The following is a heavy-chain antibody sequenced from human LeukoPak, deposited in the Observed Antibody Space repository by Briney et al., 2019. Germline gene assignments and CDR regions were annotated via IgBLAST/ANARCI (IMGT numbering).Heavy chain of an antibody. CDR2: IYTSGST. CDR3: ARENSGSYREFDC. Sequence: SETLSHTCTVSGGSISSYYWSWIRQPAGKGLEWIGRIYTSGSTNYNASLKSRVSMSVDTSKNQFSLKLSSVTAADTAVFYCARENSGSYREFDCWGQGTLVTVSS. CDR1: GGSISSYY. V-gene: IGHV4-4*07. D-gene: IGHD1-26*01. J-gene: IGHJ4*02.